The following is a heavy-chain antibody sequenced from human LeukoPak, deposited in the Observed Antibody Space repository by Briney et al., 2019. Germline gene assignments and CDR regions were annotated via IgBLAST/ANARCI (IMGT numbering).Heavy chain of an antibody. CDR1: GFTFTTYA. J-gene: IGHJ4*02. CDR3: VKQTLSSGLDY. D-gene: IGHD6-19*01. CDR2: ISSDISYK. V-gene: IGHV3-30*18. Sequence: TGGSLRLSCAASGFTFTTYAMHWVRQAPGKGLEWVAVISSDISYKSYADSVKGRFSISRDNAKNTLNLEMESLRAEDTAVYYCVKQTLSSGLDYWGQGTLVTVSS.